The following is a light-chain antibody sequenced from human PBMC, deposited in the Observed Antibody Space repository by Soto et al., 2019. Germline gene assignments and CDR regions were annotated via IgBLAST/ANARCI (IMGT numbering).Light chain of an antibody. V-gene: IGKV3-15*01. CDR3: HQYNTWPLT. CDR1: QSVGSN. Sequence: EIVMTQSPATLSVSPGERATLSCRASQSVGSNFAWYQRKPGKAPRLLINGASSRTTGIPARFSGSGSATEFTLTSRSLQSEDFAVYYCHQYNTWPLTFGEGTKVEIK. J-gene: IGKJ4*01. CDR2: GAS.